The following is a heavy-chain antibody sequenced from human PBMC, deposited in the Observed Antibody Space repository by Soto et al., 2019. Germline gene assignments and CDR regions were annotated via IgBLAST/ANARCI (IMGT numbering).Heavy chain of an antibody. J-gene: IGHJ6*02. D-gene: IGHD2-2*01. CDR1: GGTFSSYA. V-gene: IGHV1-69*13. Sequence: SVKVSCKASGGTFSSYAISWVRQAPGQGLEWMGGIIPIFGTANYAQKFQGRVTITADESTSTAYMELSSLRSEDTAVYYCARSENCSSTSCYYYGMDVWGQGTTVTVS. CDR2: IIPIFGTA. CDR3: ARSENCSSTSCYYYGMDV.